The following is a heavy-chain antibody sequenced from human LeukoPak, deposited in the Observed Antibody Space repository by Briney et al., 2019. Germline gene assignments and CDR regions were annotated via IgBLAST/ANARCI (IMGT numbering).Heavy chain of an antibody. CDR2: IRSKAYGGTT. CDR1: GFIFGDYS. CDR3: TRARVVASTSYYYYYGMDV. J-gene: IGHJ6*02. D-gene: IGHD2-15*01. Sequence: GGSLRLSCTTSGFIFGDYSMTWVRQAPGKGLEWVGSIRSKAYGGTTEYAASVKGRLTISRDDSESIAYLHMNSLKTEDTAVYHCTRARVVASTSYYYYYGMDVWGQGTTVTVSS. V-gene: IGHV3-49*04.